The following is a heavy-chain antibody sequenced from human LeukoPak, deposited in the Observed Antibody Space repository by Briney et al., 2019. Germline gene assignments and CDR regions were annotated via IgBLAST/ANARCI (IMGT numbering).Heavy chain of an antibody. CDR1: GYTFTSYD. V-gene: IGHV1-8*01. CDR3: ARVSVVPAAKYYYYYGMDV. D-gene: IGHD2-2*01. J-gene: IGHJ6*02. Sequence: ASVKVSCKASGYTFTSYDINWVRQATGQGLEWMGWMNPNSGNTGYAQKFQGRVTMTRNTSISIAYMELSSLRSEDTAVYYCARVSVVPAAKYYYYYGMDVWGQGTTVTVSS. CDR2: MNPNSGNT.